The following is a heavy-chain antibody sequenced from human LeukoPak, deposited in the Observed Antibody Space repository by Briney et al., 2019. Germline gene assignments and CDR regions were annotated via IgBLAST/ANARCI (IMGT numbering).Heavy chain of an antibody. Sequence: NSSETLSLTCTVSGDSISSSRYYWGCIRQPPGKGLDWTGSSYYSGSTYDDPPLNSQVTILVDTTKNQFSQTLSSVTAAIPAFYYGARTTNRSIMVTFGGVTGNFDYWGQESLVTVSS. CDR2: SYYSGST. D-gene: IGHD3-16*01. J-gene: IGHJ4*02. V-gene: IGHV4-39*07. CDR3: ARTTNRSIMVTFGGVTGNFDY. CDR1: GDSISSSRYY.